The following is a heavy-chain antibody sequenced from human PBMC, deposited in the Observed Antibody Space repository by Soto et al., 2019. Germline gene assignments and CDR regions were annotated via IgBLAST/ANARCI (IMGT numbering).Heavy chain of an antibody. Sequence: QVQLQESGPGLVKPSQTLSLTCTVSGGSISSDSFYWNWIRQLPGEGLEWIGYIYHTGNTYYNPSLKGRVTMSVDTSKNQFSLNLSSVTAADTAVYSCARAEVKRGRTYCSSNSCVYYFDSLGQGTPVTVSS. CDR1: GGSISSDSFY. CDR3: ARAEVKRGRTYCSSNSCVYYFDS. CDR2: IYHTGNT. V-gene: IGHV4-31*03. D-gene: IGHD2-2*01. J-gene: IGHJ4*02.